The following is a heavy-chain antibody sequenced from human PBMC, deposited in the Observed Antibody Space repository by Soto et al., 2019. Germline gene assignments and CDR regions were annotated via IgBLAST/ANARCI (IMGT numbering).Heavy chain of an antibody. J-gene: IGHJ4*02. CDR1: GFTFSNYA. CDR3: AKDRAGVLAANTFDF. V-gene: IGHV3-23*01. Sequence: GGSLRLSCAASGFTFSNYAMSWVRQAPGKGLEWVSTISGSNGGTYYADFVKGRFTISRDNSKHTLYLQMNSLRAEDTAVYYCAKDRAGVLAANTFDFSGQGALVTVSS. CDR2: ISGSNGGT. D-gene: IGHD2-15*01.